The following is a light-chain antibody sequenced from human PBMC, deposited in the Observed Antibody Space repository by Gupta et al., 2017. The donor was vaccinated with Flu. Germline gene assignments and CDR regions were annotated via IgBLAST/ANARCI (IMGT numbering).Light chain of an antibody. J-gene: IGKJ2*03. Sequence: GDRVTITGRASQDINRFLAWFQQKPGKAPKPLIYAASTLHSGVPSKFSGSGSGTDFSLTISSLQPEDFASYYCQQYKSYPVSFGQGTKLEIK. CDR2: AAS. CDR3: QQYKSYPVS. V-gene: IGKV1-16*02. CDR1: QDINRF.